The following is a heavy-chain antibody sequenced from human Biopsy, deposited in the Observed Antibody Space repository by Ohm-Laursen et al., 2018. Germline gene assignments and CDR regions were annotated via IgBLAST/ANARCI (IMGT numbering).Heavy chain of an antibody. CDR1: GYSVTNDYY. D-gene: IGHD5-12*01. J-gene: IGHJ6*02. CDR2: IYYDGIT. Sequence: GTLSLTCAVSGYSVTNDYYWGWIRQPPGKGLEWIGNIYYDGITYYNPSLKSRVAMSVDTSKNQFSLRLTSVTAADTAVYYCARVAGGYAYYYGMDVWGQGTTVIVSS. V-gene: IGHV4-38-2*01. CDR3: ARVAGGYAYYYGMDV.